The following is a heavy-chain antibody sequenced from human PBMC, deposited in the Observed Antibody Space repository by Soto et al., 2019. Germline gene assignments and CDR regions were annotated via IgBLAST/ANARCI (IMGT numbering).Heavy chain of an antibody. V-gene: IGHV1-58*02. J-gene: IGHJ4*02. CDR2: IVVGSGNT. CDR1: GFTFTSSA. D-gene: IGHD2-15*01. CDR3: AASYWRGYCSGGSCFG. Sequence: ASVKVSCKASGFTFTSSAMQWVRQARGQRLEWIGWIVVGSGNTNYAQKFQERVTITRDMSTSTAYMELSSLRSEDTAVYYCAASYWRGYCSGGSCFGWGQGTLVTVSS.